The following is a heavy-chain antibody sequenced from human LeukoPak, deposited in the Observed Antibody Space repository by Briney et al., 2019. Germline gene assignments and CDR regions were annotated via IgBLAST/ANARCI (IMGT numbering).Heavy chain of an antibody. CDR3: ARYRHDSSGYFGIIGN. Sequence: GGALRLSCAASGFTFSSYSMNWVRQAAGKGLEGVSSINSSSIYKYYADSVKGRFTISSDNPKKSLYLPMNRQRAEETGVYYCARYRHDSSGYFGIIGNWGQGTLVTVSS. D-gene: IGHD3-22*01. V-gene: IGHV3-21*01. CDR2: INSSSIYK. J-gene: IGHJ4*02. CDR1: GFTFSSYS.